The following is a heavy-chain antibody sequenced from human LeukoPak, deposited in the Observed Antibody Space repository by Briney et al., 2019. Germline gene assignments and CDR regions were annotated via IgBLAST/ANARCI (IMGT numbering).Heavy chain of an antibody. CDR2: VYYRGAT. D-gene: IGHD3-10*01. CDR3: AGVFSGRRPFEL. V-gene: IGHV4-59*11. J-gene: IGHJ4*02. Sequence: SETLSLTCTVSGDSITSHYWNWIRQPPGKGLEWIGYVYYRGATNYNPSLKTRVTTSIDTSKKQFSLKLSSVTAADTAVYFCAGVFSGRRPFELWGKGTLVTVSP. CDR1: GDSITSHY.